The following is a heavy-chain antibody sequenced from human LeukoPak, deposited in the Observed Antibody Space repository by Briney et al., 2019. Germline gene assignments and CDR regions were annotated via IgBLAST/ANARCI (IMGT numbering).Heavy chain of an antibody. CDR3: TRRGAVAGNFDY. CDR1: GFTFSVSA. V-gene: IGHV3-73*01. D-gene: IGHD6-19*01. J-gene: IGHJ4*02. CDR2: IRSKANNYAT. Sequence: GGSLRLSCEASGFTFSVSAMHWVRQSSGKGLEWVGRIRSKANNYATDYAASVKGRFTISRDDSKNRAYLQMNSLKTEDTAVYYCTRRGAVAGNFDYWGQGTLVTVSS.